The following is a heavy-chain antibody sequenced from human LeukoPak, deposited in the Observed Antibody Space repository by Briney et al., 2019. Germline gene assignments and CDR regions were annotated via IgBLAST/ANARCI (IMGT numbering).Heavy chain of an antibody. CDR3: ARGGIVVVPET. V-gene: IGHV4-30-2*01. D-gene: IGHD2-2*01. CDR1: GGSISTGGDY. CDR2: IYHSGSA. J-gene: IGHJ5*02. Sequence: PSQTLSLTCTVSGGSISTGGDYWSWIRQPPGKGLEWIGYIYHSGSAYYNPSLKSRVSISVDTSKNQFSLKLSSVTAADTAVYYCARGGIVVVPETWGQGTLVTVSS.